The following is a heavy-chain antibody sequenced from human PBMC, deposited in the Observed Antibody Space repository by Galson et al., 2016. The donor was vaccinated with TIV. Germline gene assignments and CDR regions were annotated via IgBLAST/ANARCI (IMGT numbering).Heavy chain of an antibody. CDR3: ATDRNTAMDTYHYYYGMDV. V-gene: IGHV1-69*13. D-gene: IGHD5-18*01. CDR2: IIPLFSTA. J-gene: IGHJ6*02. Sequence: SVKVSCKASGGSFSSYVISWVRQAPGQGLEWMGGIIPLFSTANYAQKFQGRVTITADESTSTAYMELRSLRSEDTAVYYCATDRNTAMDTYHYYYGMDVWGQGTTVTVSS. CDR1: GGSFSSYV.